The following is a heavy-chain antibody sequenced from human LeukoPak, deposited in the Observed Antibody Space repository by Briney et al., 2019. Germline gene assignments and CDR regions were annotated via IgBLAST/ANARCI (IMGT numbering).Heavy chain of an antibody. J-gene: IGHJ4*02. Sequence: ASVKVSCKASGYTFTSYEINWVRQATGQGLEWMGWMNPNSGNTGYAQKFQGRVTMTRNTSISTAYMELSSLRSEDTAVYYCARGGYSGYDFDYWGQGTLVTVSS. CDR2: MNPNSGNT. CDR1: GYTFTSYE. D-gene: IGHD5-12*01. CDR3: ARGGYSGYDFDY. V-gene: IGHV1-8*01.